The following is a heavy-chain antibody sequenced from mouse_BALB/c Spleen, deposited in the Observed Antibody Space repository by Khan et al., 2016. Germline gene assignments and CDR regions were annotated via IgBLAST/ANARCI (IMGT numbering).Heavy chain of an antibody. J-gene: IGHJ1*01. D-gene: IGHD1-1*01. Sequence: QIQLVQSGPALKKPGETVKISCKASGYTFTNYGMNWVKQAPGKDLKWMGWINTYTGEPTYADDFKGRFAFSLETSASTAYLQINNHRNEDTATDFCASYRYYYGSSKYFDVWGAGTTVTVSS. CDR2: INTYTGEP. CDR3: ASYRYYYGSSKYFDV. CDR1: GYTFTNYG. V-gene: IGHV9-3-1*01.